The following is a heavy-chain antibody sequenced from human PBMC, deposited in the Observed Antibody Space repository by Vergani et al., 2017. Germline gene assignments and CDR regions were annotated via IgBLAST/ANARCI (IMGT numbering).Heavy chain of an antibody. CDR1: GGSISSRTSY. CDR3: ARGNSAYPSSCMDF. Sequence: QVQLQESGPGLVKPSQTLSLTCTVSGGSISSRTSYWSWIRQPAGQGLEWIGRVYTSGRTNYNPSLKSRATLSVYTSKNQFSLKLSFVTATDTAVYYCARGNSAYPSSCMDFWGQGTTVIVSS. V-gene: IGHV4-61*02. J-gene: IGHJ6*02. D-gene: IGHD1/OR15-1a*01. CDR2: VYTSGRT.